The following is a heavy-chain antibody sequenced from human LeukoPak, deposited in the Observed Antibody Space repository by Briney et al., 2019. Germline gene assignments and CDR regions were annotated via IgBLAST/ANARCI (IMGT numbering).Heavy chain of an antibody. D-gene: IGHD5-24*01. CDR2: ISETGGTI. CDR3: AREMTIITYSFDS. J-gene: IGHJ4*03. V-gene: IGHV3-23*01. CDR1: GFTFSNYA. Sequence: GGSLRLSCAPSGFTFSNYAMSWVRQAPGKGLEWASAISETGGTIHYADSVRGRFTISRDNSKNTLYLQMNSLRAEDTAVYYCAREMTIITYSFDSWGQGTTVTVSS.